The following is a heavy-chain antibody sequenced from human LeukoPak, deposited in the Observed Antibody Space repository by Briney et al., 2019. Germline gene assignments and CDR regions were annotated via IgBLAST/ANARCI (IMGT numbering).Heavy chain of an antibody. CDR2: IYSGGST. V-gene: IGHV3-53*01. CDR1: GFTVSRNY. Sequence: PGGSLRLSCAASGFTVSRNYMSWVRQAPGKGLQWVSVIYSGGSTYYADSVKGRFTISRDNSKNTLYLQVNSLRAEDTAVYYCATHSGSYYYFDFWGQGTLVTVSS. J-gene: IGHJ4*02. CDR3: ATHSGSYYYFDF. D-gene: IGHD1-26*01.